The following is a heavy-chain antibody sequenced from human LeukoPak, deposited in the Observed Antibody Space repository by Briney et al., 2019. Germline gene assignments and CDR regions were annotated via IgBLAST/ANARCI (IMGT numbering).Heavy chain of an antibody. J-gene: IGHJ4*02. CDR3: AKDGLSYDGSTHVYYFQS. V-gene: IGHV3-23*01. CDR2: IIYDGRHT. CDR1: GFTFRMYA. D-gene: IGHD3-22*01. Sequence: GGSLRLFCTASGFTFRMYAMSWVRQAPGKALESVASIIYDGRHTYYAASVKGRFTISRDNSQNTLYLQMNSLRAEDTALYYCAKDGLSYDGSTHVYYFQSLGQGTLVTVSS.